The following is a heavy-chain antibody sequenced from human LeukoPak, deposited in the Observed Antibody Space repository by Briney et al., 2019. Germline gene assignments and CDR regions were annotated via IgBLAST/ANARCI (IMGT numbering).Heavy chain of an antibody. J-gene: IGHJ4*02. V-gene: IGHV3-30*02. Sequence: GGSLRLSCAASGFTFRNCNMHWVRQPPGKGLEWVAFIRNDGGNKDYADSVKGRFAISRDNSKNTLYLQMDSLRAEDMAVYYCAKDSSGWATDYWGQGTLVTVSS. CDR3: AKDSSGWATDY. D-gene: IGHD6-19*01. CDR1: GFTFRNCN. CDR2: IRNDGGNK.